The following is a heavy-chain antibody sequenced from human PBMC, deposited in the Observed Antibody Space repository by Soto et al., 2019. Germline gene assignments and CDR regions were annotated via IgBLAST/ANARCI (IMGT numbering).Heavy chain of an antibody. J-gene: IGHJ5*02. CDR3: ARVRVVVAATYWFDP. Sequence: QVQLQESGPGLVKPSQTLSLTCTVSGGSISSGGYYWSWIRQHPGKGLEWIGYIYYSGSTYYNPSLKSRVTLSVDTAKNQFSLKLSSVTAADTAMYYCARVRVVVAATYWFDPWGQGTLVTVSS. V-gene: IGHV4-31*03. CDR2: IYYSGST. D-gene: IGHD2-15*01. CDR1: GGSISSGGYY.